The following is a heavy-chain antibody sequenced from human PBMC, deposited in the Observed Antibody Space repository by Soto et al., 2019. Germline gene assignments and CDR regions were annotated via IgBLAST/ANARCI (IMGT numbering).Heavy chain of an antibody. Sequence: GESLKISCKGSGYSFTSYWISWVRQMPGKGLEWMGRIDPSDSYTNYSPSFQGHVTISADKSISTAYLQWSSLKASDTAMYYCARLVRATIEMAYYYYGMDVWGQGTTVTVSS. CDR2: IDPSDSYT. J-gene: IGHJ6*02. CDR1: GYSFTSYW. V-gene: IGHV5-10-1*01. D-gene: IGHD1-26*01. CDR3: ARLVRATIEMAYYYYGMDV.